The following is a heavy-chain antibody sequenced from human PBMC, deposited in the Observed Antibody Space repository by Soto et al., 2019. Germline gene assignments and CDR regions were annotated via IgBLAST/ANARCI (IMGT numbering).Heavy chain of an antibody. J-gene: IGHJ5*02. V-gene: IGHV4-34*01. D-gene: IGHD6-19*01. CDR1: GASFSGYY. CDR2: INHSGST. Sequence: QVQLQQWGAGLLKPSETLSLTCAVYGASFSGYYCSWIRQLPGKGLEWIGDINHSGSTTYNPSLKSRVTISVDTSKTQFSLKLTSVTAADTAVYFCARARSPGIAVVYFDPWGQGTLVTVSS. CDR3: ARARSPGIAVVYFDP.